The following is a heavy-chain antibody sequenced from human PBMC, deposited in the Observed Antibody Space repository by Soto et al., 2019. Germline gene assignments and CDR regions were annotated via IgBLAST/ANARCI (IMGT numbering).Heavy chain of an antibody. CDR1: GFTFSSYA. CDR2: ISYDGSNK. CDR3: ARDQDTGGPGFDY. Sequence: QSGRSLRLSCAASGFTFSSYAMHWVRQAPGKGLEWVAVISYDGSNKYYADSVKGRFTISRDNSKNTLYLQMNSLRAEDTAVYYCARDQDTGGPGFDYRGQGTLVTVSS. J-gene: IGHJ4*02. D-gene: IGHD5-18*01. V-gene: IGHV3-30-3*01.